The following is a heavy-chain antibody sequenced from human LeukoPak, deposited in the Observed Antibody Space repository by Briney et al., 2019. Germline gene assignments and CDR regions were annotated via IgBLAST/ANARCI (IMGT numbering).Heavy chain of an antibody. V-gene: IGHV4-31*03. J-gene: IGHJ4*02. CDR1: GGSISSGIYY. Sequence: PSQTLSLTCSVSGGSISSGIYYWSWIRQHPGKGLEWIGYIYYSGSPYYNPSLKSRVTISLDTSKNQFSLKLSSVTAADTAVYYCAREGSGGYGNFDFWGQGTLVTVSS. D-gene: IGHD5-12*01. CDR3: AREGSGGYGNFDF. CDR2: IYYSGSP.